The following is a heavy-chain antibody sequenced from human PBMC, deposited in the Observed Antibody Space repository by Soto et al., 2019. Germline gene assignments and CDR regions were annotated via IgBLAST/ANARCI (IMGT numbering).Heavy chain of an antibody. V-gene: IGHV3-73*02. CDR1: GFTFSGSA. CDR3: TRRGESDILVVPASMLTAGYYFYGMDV. J-gene: IGHJ6*02. D-gene: IGHD2-2*01. CDR2: IRSKANSYAT. Sequence: EVQLVESGGGLVQPGGSLKLSCAASGFTFSGSAMHWVRQASGKGLEWVGRIRSKANSYATAYAASVKGRFTISRHDSKTTAYLQMNSLITEDTAVYYCTRRGESDILVVPASMLTAGYYFYGMDVWGQGTTVTVSS.